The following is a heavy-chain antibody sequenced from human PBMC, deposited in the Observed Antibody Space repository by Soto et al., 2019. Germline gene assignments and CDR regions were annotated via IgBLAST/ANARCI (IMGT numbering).Heavy chain of an antibody. CDR3: ARDIGPYAPAPDDYGDYESGGGSMGFDY. CDR1: GGSISSYY. J-gene: IGHJ4*02. Sequence: QVQLQESGPGLVKPSETLSLTCTVSGGSISSYYWSWIRQPPGKGLEWIGYIYYSGSTNYNPSLKSRVTISVDTSKNQFSLKLSSVTAADTAVYYCARDIGPYAPAPDDYGDYESGGGSMGFDYWGQGTLVTVSS. V-gene: IGHV4-59*01. CDR2: IYYSGST. D-gene: IGHD4-17*01.